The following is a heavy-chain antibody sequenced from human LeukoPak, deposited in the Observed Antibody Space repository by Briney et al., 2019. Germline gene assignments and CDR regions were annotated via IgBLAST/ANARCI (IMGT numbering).Heavy chain of an antibody. CDR2: IYPPQSDA. CDR3: GASPSATGAERYY. J-gene: IGHJ4*02. D-gene: IGHD3-9*01. CDR1: GYSFGIYW. V-gene: IGHV5-51*01. Sequence: GESLKISCQAFGYSFGIYWIAWVRQMPGKGLEWMGVIYPPQSDAKYSPSFRGQVTISVDRSISTVYLQWNSLKASDSAMYYCGASPSATGAERYYWGQGTLVTVSS.